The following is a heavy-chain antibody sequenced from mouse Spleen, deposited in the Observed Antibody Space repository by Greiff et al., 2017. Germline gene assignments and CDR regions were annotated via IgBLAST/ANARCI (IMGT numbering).Heavy chain of an antibody. CDR3: ARFGSYFDY. J-gene: IGHJ2*01. CDR1: GFTFTDYY. CDR2: IRNKANGYTT. V-gene: IGHV7-3*01. D-gene: IGHD2-2*01. Sequence: DVRLVESGGGLVQPGGSLSLSCAASGFTFTDYYMSWVRQPPGKALEWLGFIRNKANGYTTEYSASVKGRFTISRDNSQSILYLQMNALRAEDSATYYCARFGSYFDYWGQGTTLTVSS.